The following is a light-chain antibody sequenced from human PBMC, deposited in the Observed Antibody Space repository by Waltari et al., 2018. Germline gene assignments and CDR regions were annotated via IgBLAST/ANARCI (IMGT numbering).Light chain of an antibody. J-gene: IGKJ4*01. V-gene: IGKV3-11*01. CDR3: QQRANWPPLT. CDR1: QSVYTF. CDR2: HAS. Sequence: EIVLTQSPATLSLSPGERATLSCRASQSVYTFLAWYQQKPGQAPSLLIYHASNRAAGIPARFSGSGSGTDFTLTISSLEPEDSAVYYCQQRANWPPLTFGGGTKVEI.